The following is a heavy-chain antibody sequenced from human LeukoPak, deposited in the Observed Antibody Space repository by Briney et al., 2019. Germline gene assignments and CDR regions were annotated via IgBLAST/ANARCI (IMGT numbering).Heavy chain of an antibody. D-gene: IGHD2-8*01. V-gene: IGHV4-59*01. CDR2: VYHTGAS. CDR3: TRVVNGGHFDY. J-gene: IGHJ4*02. CDR1: GASINNYY. Sequence: KPSETLSLTCSVSGASINNYYWTWIRQPPGKGLEWIGYVYHTGASGYHPSLKSRVAMSLDTSKNQVSLSLRSVTAADTAVYFCTRVVNGGHFDYWGQGTLVTVSS.